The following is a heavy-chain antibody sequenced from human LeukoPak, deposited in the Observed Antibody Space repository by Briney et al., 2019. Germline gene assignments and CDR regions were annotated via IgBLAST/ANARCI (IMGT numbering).Heavy chain of an antibody. CDR3: ARAHVDTAMVTGRFDY. CDR1: GYTFTSYY. J-gene: IGHJ4*02. Sequence: GASVKVSCKASGYTFTSYYTHWVRQAPGQGLEWMGIINPSGGSTIYAQKFQGRVTMTRDTSTSTVYMELSSLRSEDTASYYCARAHVDTAMVTGRFDYWGQGTLVTVSS. CDR2: INPSGGST. D-gene: IGHD5-18*01. V-gene: IGHV1-46*01.